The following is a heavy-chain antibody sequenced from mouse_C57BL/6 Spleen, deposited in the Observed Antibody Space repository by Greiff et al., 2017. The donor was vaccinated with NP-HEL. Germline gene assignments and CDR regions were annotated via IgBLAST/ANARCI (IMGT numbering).Heavy chain of an antibody. CDR3: ARAEYYGSSYAMDY. V-gene: IGHV5-17*01. J-gene: IGHJ4*01. CDR2: ISSGSSTI. D-gene: IGHD1-1*01. CDR1: GFTFSDYG. Sequence: EVKLMESGGGLVKPGGSLKLSCAASGFTFSDYGMHWVRQAPEKGLEWVAYISSGSSTIYYADTVKGRFTISRDNAKNTLFLQMTSLRSEDTAMYYCARAEYYGSSYAMDYWGQGTSVTVSS.